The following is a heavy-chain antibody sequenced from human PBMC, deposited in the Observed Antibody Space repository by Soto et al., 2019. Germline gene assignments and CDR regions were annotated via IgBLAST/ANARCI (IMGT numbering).Heavy chain of an antibody. CDR2: IKQDGSEK. J-gene: IGHJ5*02. Sequence: GGSLRLSCAASEFTFDKYWMSWVRQAPGKGLEWVANIKQDGSEKYYVDSVKGRFTISRDNAKNSLYLQMNSLRAEDTAVYYCASSPTGGWFDPWGQGTLVTVSS. CDR1: EFTFDKYW. V-gene: IGHV3-7*01. CDR3: ASSPTGGWFDP. D-gene: IGHD7-27*01.